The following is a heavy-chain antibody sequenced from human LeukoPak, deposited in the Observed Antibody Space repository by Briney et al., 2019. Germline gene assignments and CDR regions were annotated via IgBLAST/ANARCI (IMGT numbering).Heavy chain of an antibody. CDR1: GYTFTSYD. Sequence: ASVKVSCKASGYTFTSYDINWVRQATGQGPEWMGWMNPNSGNTGYAQKFQGRVTITRNTSISTAYMELSSLRSEDTAVYYCAKDRPVATISGGDRFDYWGQGTLVTVSS. D-gene: IGHD5-12*01. V-gene: IGHV1-8*03. CDR3: AKDRPVATISGGDRFDY. J-gene: IGHJ4*02. CDR2: MNPNSGNT.